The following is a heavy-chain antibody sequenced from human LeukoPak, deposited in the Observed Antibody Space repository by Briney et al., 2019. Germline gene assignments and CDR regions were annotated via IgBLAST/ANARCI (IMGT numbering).Heavy chain of an antibody. D-gene: IGHD6-13*01. V-gene: IGHV1-18*01. CDR3: PSDALASAGKAPLY. J-gene: IGHJ4*02. CDR1: GYTFSIYG. CDR2: ISAYNGNT. Sequence: ASVKVSCKASGYTFSIYGISCVRQAPGQGLEWMGWISAYNGNTNYAQKLQGRVTLTTDTSKSTAYMELRSLRSDATAVYFCPSDALASAGKAPLYWGQGTLVTVSS.